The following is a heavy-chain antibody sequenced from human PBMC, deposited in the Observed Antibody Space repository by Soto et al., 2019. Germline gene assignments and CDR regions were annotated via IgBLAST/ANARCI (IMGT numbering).Heavy chain of an antibody. CDR3: AKSMASNLVGGLPDY. CDR2: ISGSGGST. CDR1: GFTFSSYA. V-gene: IGHV3-23*01. Sequence: SGGSLRLSCAASGFTFSSYAMSWVRQAPGKGLEWVSAISGSGGSTYYADSVKGRFTISRDNSKNTLYLQMNSLRAEDTAVYYCAKSMASNLVGGLPDYWGQGTQVTVSS. J-gene: IGHJ4*02. D-gene: IGHD3-16*01.